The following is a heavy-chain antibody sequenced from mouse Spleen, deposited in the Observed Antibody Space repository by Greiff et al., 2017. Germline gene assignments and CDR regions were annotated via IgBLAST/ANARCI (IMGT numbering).Heavy chain of an antibody. D-gene: IGHD2-1*01. J-gene: IGHJ3*01. CDR1: GYTFTSYT. CDR3: ARSNGNYEAWFAY. V-gene: IGHV1-4*01. Sequence: VNVVESGAELARPGASVKMSCKASGYTFTSYTMHWVKQRPGQGLEWIGYINPSSGYTKYNQKFKDKATLTADKSSSTAYMQLSSLTSEDSAVYYCARSNGNYEAWFAYWGQGTLVTVSA. CDR2: INPSSGYT.